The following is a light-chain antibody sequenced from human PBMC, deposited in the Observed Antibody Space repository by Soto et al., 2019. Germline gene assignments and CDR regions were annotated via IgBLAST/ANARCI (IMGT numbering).Light chain of an antibody. Sequence: DIVLSQSPGTLSLSPGERATLSCRASQSVSRSYLAWYQQKPGQAPRLLIYGASSRATGIPDRFSGSGSGTDFTLTISRLEPEDFAVYYCHQYGSSPPNTFGQGTKLEIK. J-gene: IGKJ2*01. CDR1: QSVSRSY. CDR2: GAS. CDR3: HQYGSSPPNT. V-gene: IGKV3-20*01.